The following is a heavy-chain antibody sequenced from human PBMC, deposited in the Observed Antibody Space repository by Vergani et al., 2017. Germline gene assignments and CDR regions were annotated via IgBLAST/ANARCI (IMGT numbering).Heavy chain of an antibody. J-gene: IGHJ5*02. CDR3: ATRVRSTQPGDDWFDP. D-gene: IGHD2-2*01. V-gene: IGHV4-34*01. Sequence: QVQLQQWGAGLLKPSETLSLTCAVYGGSFSGYYWSWIRQPPGKGLEWIGEINHSGSTNYNPSLKSRVTISVDTSKNQFSLKLSFVTAADTAVYYCATRVRSTQPGDDWFDPWGQGTLVTVSS. CDR2: INHSGST. CDR1: GGSFSGYY.